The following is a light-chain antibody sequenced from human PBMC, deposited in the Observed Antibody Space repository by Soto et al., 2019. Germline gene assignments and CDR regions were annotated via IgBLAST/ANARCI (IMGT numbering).Light chain of an antibody. Sequence: EIGLTQSPSTLSLSPGERATLSCRASQSVSSSYLAWYRQKPGQAPSLLIYGASSRATGIPDRFSGSGSGTDFTLTISRLEPEDFAVYYCQQYGSSPRTFGQGTKVDIK. CDR2: GAS. V-gene: IGKV3-20*01. CDR3: QQYGSSPRT. CDR1: QSVSSSY. J-gene: IGKJ1*01.